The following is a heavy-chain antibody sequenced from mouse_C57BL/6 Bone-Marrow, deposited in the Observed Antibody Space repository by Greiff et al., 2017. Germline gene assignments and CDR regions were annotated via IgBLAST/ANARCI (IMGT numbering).Heavy chain of an antibody. CDR1: GYTFTSYW. CDR3: ARNMGMDGYYDYWYFDV. J-gene: IGHJ1*03. CDR2: IDPSDSYT. Sequence: VQLQQPGAELVKPGASVKLSCKASGYTFTSYWMQWVKQRPGQGLEWIGEIDPSDSYTNYNQKFKGKATLTVDTSSSTAYMQLSSLTSEDSAVYYCARNMGMDGYYDYWYFDVCGTGTTVTVSS. V-gene: IGHV1-50*01. D-gene: IGHD2-3*01.